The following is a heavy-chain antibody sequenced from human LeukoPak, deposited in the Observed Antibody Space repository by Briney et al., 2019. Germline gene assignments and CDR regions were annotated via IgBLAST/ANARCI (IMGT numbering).Heavy chain of an antibody. V-gene: IGHV1-69*05. CDR3: ARVAAAGAFDY. D-gene: IGHD6-13*01. CDR1: GGTFSSYA. Sequence: GASVKVSCKASGGTFSSYAISWVRQAPGQGLEWMGRIIPIFGTANYAQKFQGIVTITTDESTSTAYMELSSLRSEDTAVYYCARVAAAGAFDYWGQGTLVTVSS. CDR2: IIPIFGTA. J-gene: IGHJ4*02.